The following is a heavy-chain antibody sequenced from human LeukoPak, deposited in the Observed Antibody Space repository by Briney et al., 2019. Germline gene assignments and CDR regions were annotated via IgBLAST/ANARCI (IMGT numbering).Heavy chain of an antibody. CDR2: ISGSSSSM. CDR3: ARDYMIRGIRILDY. CDR1: EFTFSDYS. D-gene: IGHD3-10*01. J-gene: IGHJ4*02. Sequence: GGSLRLSCTASEFTFSDYSMNWVRQAPGKGLEWVSYISGSSSSMYYADSVKGRFTISRDNSKNSLYLQMNSLRAEDTAIYYCARDYMIRGIRILDYWGQGTLVTVSS. V-gene: IGHV3-48*04.